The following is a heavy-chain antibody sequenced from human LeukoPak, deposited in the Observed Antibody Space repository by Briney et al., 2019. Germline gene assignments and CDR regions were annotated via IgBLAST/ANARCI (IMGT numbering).Heavy chain of an antibody. J-gene: IGHJ6*03. D-gene: IGHD3-16*01. Sequence: GGSLRLSCAASGFTFSSYSMNWVRQAPGKGLEWVSYISSSSSTIYYADSVKGRFTISRDNAKNSLYLQMNSLRAEDTAVYYCARVSVHPRLGDQGKGYYYYYYMDVWGKGTTVTVPS. V-gene: IGHV3-48*01. CDR3: ARVSVHPRLGDQGKGYYYYYYMDV. CDR1: GFTFSSYS. CDR2: ISSSSSTI.